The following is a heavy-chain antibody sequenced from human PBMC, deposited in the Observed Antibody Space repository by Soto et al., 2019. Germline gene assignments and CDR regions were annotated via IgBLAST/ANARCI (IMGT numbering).Heavy chain of an antibody. Sequence: ASVKVSCKASGYTFTSYGISWVRQALGQGLEWMGWISAYDGNTNYAQKLQGRATMTTDTSTSTAYMELRSLRSDDTAVYYCARGAGGSSWPFYGMDVWGQGTTVTVSS. CDR2: ISAYDGNT. CDR1: GYTFTSYG. V-gene: IGHV1-18*04. D-gene: IGHD6-13*01. J-gene: IGHJ6*02. CDR3: ARGAGGSSWPFYGMDV.